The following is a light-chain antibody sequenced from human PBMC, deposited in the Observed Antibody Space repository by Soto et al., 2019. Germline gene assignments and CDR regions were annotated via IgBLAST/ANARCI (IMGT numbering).Light chain of an antibody. CDR3: QQYYSFPRT. Sequence: DTQMTQSPSSPSASVGDRVTITYLSSQSNSSYLNWYQQKPGKAPKLLIYAASSLQSGVPSRFSGSGSGTDFTLTISCLQSEDFATYYCQQYYSFPRTFGQGTKVDI. CDR1: QSNSSY. J-gene: IGKJ1*01. V-gene: IGKV1-39*01. CDR2: AAS.